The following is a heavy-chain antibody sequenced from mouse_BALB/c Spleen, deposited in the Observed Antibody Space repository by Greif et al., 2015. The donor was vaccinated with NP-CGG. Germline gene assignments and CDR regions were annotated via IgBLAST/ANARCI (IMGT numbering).Heavy chain of an antibody. J-gene: IGHJ4*01. CDR1: GYAFSSYW. Sequence: QVQLKESGAELVRPGSSVKISCKASGYAFSSYWMNWVKQRPGQGLEWIGQIYPGDGDTNYNGKFKGKATLTADKSSSTAYMQLSSLTSEGSAVYFCARYDYDYYAMDYWGQGTSVTVSS. CDR3: ARYDYDYYAMDY. D-gene: IGHD2-4*01. CDR2: IYPGDGDT. V-gene: IGHV1-80*01.